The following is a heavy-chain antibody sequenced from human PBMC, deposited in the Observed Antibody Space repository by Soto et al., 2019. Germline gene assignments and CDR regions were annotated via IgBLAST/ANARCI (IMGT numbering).Heavy chain of an antibody. Sequence: SETLSLTCTVSGGSISSGGYYWSWIRQHPGKGLEWIGYIYYSGSTYYNPSLKSRVTISVDTSKNQSSLKLSSVTAADTAVYYCARVTSGGSCYSCMDVWRQGTTVTVYS. CDR3: ARVTSGGSCYSCMDV. J-gene: IGHJ6*02. CDR2: IYYSGST. CDR1: GGSISSGGYY. D-gene: IGHD2-15*01. V-gene: IGHV4-31*03.